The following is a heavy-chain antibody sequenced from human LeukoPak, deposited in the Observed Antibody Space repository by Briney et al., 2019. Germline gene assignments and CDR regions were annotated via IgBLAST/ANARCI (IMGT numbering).Heavy chain of an antibody. D-gene: IGHD2-2*01. V-gene: IGHV3-23*01. CDR3: GKGSSSSCHAALDS. CDR1: GFTFSSYS. J-gene: IGHJ4*02. Sequence: GDSLRHFCGAWGFTFSSYSVRGARPPRGTGVVEGSVLWADDGNTYYAESVKGRFTISRDNSKNMLFLQMDSLSADDTAEYYCGKGSSSSCHAALDSWGQGTLVTVSS. CDR2: LWADDGNT.